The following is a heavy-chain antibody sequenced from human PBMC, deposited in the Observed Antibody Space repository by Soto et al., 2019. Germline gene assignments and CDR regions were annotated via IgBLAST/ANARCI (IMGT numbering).Heavy chain of an antibody. D-gene: IGHD6-13*01. V-gene: IGHV3-23*01. CDR2: ISGSGGSA. Sequence: EVQLLESGGGLVQPGGSLRLSCAASGFTFSNYGMGWVRQAPGKGLEWVSSISGSGGSAYYTDSVKGRFTISRDNSSITLYLHMASLTAEDTAIYYCEKVRLAYSGSWYYCFDFWGQGTLVSVSS. CDR1: GFTFSNYG. CDR3: EKVRLAYSGSWYYCFDF. J-gene: IGHJ4*02.